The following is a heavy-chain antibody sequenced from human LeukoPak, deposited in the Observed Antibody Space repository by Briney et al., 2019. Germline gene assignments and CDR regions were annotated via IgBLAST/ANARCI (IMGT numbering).Heavy chain of an antibody. CDR3: ARGSLLGFHLDY. V-gene: IGHV4-61*01. D-gene: IGHD2-8*02. CDR2: IYYSGST. Sequence: SETLSLTCTVSGGSVSSGSFYWSWVRQPPGKGLEWIGYIYYSGSTNYNPSLKSRVTISVDTSKNQFSLKLSSVTAADTAVYYCARGSLLGFHLDYWGQGTLVTVSS. CDR1: GGSVSSGSFY. J-gene: IGHJ4*02.